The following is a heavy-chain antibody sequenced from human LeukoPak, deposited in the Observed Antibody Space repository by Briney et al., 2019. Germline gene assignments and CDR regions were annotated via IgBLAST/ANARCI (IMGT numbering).Heavy chain of an antibody. V-gene: IGHV4-39*07. CDR3: ARDPWFGELFSKAKVHRYYYGMDV. CDR1: GASISSSSYY. D-gene: IGHD3-10*01. J-gene: IGHJ6*02. CDR2: IYTSGST. Sequence: SETLSLTCTVSGASISSSSYYWGWIRQPPGKGLEWIGRIYTSGSTNYNPSLKSRVTMSVDTSKNQFSLKLSSVTAADTAVYYCARDPWFGELFSKAKVHRYYYGMDVWGQGTTVTVSS.